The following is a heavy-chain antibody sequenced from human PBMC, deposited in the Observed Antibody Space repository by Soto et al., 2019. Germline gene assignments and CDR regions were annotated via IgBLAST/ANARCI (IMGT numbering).Heavy chain of an antibody. CDR2: ISYDGSNK. CDR3: ATPRGFDY. Sequence: QVQLVESGGGVVQPGRSLRLSCAASGFTFSSYGMHWVRQAPGKGLEWVAVISYDGSNKYYTDSVKGRFTISRDNSKNTLYLQMNSLRAEDTAVYYCATPRGFDYWGQGTLVTVSS. V-gene: IGHV3-30*03. CDR1: GFTFSSYG. J-gene: IGHJ4*02.